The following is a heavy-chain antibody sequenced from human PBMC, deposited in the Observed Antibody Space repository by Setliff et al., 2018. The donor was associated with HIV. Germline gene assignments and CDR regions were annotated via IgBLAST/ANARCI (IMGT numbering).Heavy chain of an antibody. Sequence: PGGSLRLSCAASGFTVSSNYMSRVRQAPGKGLEWVSVIYSGGSTYYADSVKGRFTISRDNSKNTLYLQMNSLRAEDTAVYYCARAASFCSGGNCYSGDHFDNWGQGTQITVSS. V-gene: IGHV3-66*02. CDR2: IYSGGST. CDR3: ARAASFCSGGNCYSGDHFDN. D-gene: IGHD2-15*01. J-gene: IGHJ4*02. CDR1: GFTVSSNY.